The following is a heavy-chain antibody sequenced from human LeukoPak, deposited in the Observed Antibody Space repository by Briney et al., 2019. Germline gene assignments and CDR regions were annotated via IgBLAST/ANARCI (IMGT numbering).Heavy chain of an antibody. CDR1: GFTFSSYA. D-gene: IGHD2-15*01. J-gene: IGHJ4*02. V-gene: IGHV3-23*01. CDR2: ISDSGGST. CDR3: AKETLH. Sequence: GGSLRLSCAASGFTFSSYAISWVRRAPGKGLEWVSTISDSGGSTYYADSVKGRFIISRDNSKNMLYLQMNSLRAEDTAMYYCAKETLHWGQGTLVTVSS.